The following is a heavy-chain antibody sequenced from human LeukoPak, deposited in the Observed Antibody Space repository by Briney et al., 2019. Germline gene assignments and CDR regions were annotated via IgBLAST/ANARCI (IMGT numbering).Heavy chain of an antibody. Sequence: IIYPGASDTRYSPSFQGQVTISADKSISTAYLQWSSLKASDTAMYYCASTASGPRMDAFDIWGQGTMVTVSS. CDR2: IYPGASDT. V-gene: IGHV5-51*01. CDR3: ASTASGPRMDAFDI. J-gene: IGHJ3*02. D-gene: IGHD6-19*01.